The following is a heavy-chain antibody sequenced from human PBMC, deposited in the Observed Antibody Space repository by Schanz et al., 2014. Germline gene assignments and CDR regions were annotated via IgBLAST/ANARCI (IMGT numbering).Heavy chain of an antibody. CDR1: GFTFDEFA. CDR3: AKDINPCTDVLRHDLPDS. D-gene: IGHD3-9*01. Sequence: EVQLLESGGGLVQPGGSLRLSCAASGFTFDEFAMHWVRQSPGKGLEWVSGIRWNSASIGYADSVKGRFTISRDNAKSSLYLQMNSLTVDDTTLYYCAKDINPCTDVLRHDLPDSWGQGTRVTVSS. J-gene: IGHJ4*02. V-gene: IGHV3-9*01. CDR2: IRWNSASI.